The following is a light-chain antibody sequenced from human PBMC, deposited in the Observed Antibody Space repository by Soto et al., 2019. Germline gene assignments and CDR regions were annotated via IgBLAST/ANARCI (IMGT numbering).Light chain of an antibody. CDR2: SAS. V-gene: IGKV1-5*03. Sequence: DIQMTQSPSTLSASVGDRVTITCRASQSVSGWLAWYRQKPGKAPELLIYSASTLETGVPSRFSGSRSGTEFTLTVSSLQPDDFAAYYCQQYETYPLTFGGGTKIDI. J-gene: IGKJ4*01. CDR1: QSVSGW. CDR3: QQYETYPLT.